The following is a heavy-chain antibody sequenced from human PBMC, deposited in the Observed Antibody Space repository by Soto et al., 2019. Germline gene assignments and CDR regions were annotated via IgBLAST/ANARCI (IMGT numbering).Heavy chain of an antibody. D-gene: IGHD1-7*01. V-gene: IGHV4-59*01. J-gene: IGHJ4*02. CDR3: ARHNWNYGNFDY. Sequence: SETLSLTCTVSGGSISSYYWSWIRQPPGKGLEWIGYIYYSGSTNYNPSLKSRVTISVDTSKNQFSLKLSSVTAADTAVYYCARHNWNYGNFDYWGQGTLVTVSS. CDR2: IYYSGST. CDR1: GGSISSYY.